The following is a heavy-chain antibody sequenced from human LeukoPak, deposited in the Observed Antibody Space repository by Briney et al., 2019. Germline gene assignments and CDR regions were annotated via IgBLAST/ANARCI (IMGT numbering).Heavy chain of an antibody. J-gene: IGHJ6*03. D-gene: IGHD6-13*01. CDR3: AREGALAQQPFYYYMDV. Sequence: ASVKVSCKASGYTFTSYAMNWVRQAPGQGLEWMGWINTNTGNPTYAQGFTGRFVFSLDTSVSTAYLQISSLKAEDTAVYYCAREGALAQQPFYYYMDVWGKGTTVTVSS. V-gene: IGHV7-4-1*02. CDR2: INTNTGNP. CDR1: GYTFTSYA.